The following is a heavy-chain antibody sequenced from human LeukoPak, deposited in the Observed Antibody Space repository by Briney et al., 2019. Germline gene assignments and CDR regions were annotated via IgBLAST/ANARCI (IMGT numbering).Heavy chain of an antibody. V-gene: IGHV4-34*01. CDR1: GGSFSGYY. J-gene: IGHJ2*01. D-gene: IGHD3-22*01. CDR3: AREARYYDSSGYNWYFDL. CDR2: INHSRNT. Sequence: PSETLSLTCAVYGGSFSGYYWSWIRQPPGKGLEWIGEINHSRNTNYNPSLKSRVTISVDTSKNQFSLKLSSVTAADTAVYYCAREARYYDSSGYNWYFDLWGRGTLVTVSS.